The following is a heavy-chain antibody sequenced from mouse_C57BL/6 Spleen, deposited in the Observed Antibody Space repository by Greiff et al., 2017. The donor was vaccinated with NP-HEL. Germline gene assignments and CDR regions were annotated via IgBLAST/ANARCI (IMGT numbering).Heavy chain of an antibody. V-gene: IGHV5-4*03. J-gene: IGHJ1*03. CDR2: ISDGGSYT. CDR1: GFTFSSYA. Sequence: EVNVVESGGGLVKPGGSLKLSCAASGFTFSSYAMSWVRQTPEKRLEWVATISDGGSYTYYPDNVKGRFTISRDNAKNNLYLQMSHLKSEDTAMYYCARRCTVVDWYFDVWGTGTTVTVSS. CDR3: ARRCTVVDWYFDV. D-gene: IGHD1-1*01.